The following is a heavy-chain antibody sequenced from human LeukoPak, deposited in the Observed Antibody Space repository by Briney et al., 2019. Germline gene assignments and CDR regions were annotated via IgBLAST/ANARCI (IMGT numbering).Heavy chain of an antibody. D-gene: IGHD7-27*01. J-gene: IGHJ4*02. CDR2: ISSSSSTI. V-gene: IGHV3-48*01. CDR3: ARGLTGGDPV. CDR1: VFTYSSYS. Sequence: PGGSLRLSCAASVFTYSSYSMNWVRQAPGKGLEWVSYISSSSSTIYYADSVKGRFTISRDNAKNSLYLQMNSLRAEDTAVYYCARGLTGGDPVWGQGTLVTVSS.